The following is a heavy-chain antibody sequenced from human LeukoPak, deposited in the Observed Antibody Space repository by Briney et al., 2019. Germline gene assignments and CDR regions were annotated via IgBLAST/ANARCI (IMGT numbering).Heavy chain of an antibody. D-gene: IGHD3-3*01. Sequence: SETLSLTCTVSGGSISSYYWSWIRQPPGKGLEWIGYIYYSGSTNYNPSLKNRVTISVDTSKNQFSLKLSSVTAADTAVYYCARSPISIFGVVIGYYYYMDVWGKGTTVTVSS. CDR1: GGSISSYY. V-gene: IGHV4-59*01. J-gene: IGHJ6*03. CDR3: ARSPISIFGVVIGYYYYMDV. CDR2: IYYSGST.